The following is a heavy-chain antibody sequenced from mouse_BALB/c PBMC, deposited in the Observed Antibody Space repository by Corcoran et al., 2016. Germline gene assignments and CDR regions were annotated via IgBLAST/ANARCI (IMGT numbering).Heavy chain of an antibody. CDR3: VRGSWFAY. Sequence: DVQLQESGPGLVKPSQSLSLTCSVTGYSITSGYYWNWIRQFPGNKLEWMGYISYDGSNNYNPSLKNRISITRDTSKNQFFLKLNSVTTEDTATYYCVRGSWFAYWGQGTLVTVSA. J-gene: IGHJ3*01. CDR1: GYSITSGYY. V-gene: IGHV3-6*02. CDR2: ISYDGSN.